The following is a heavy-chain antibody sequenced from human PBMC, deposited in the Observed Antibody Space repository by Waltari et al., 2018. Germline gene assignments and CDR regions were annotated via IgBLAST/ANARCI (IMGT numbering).Heavy chain of an antibody. D-gene: IGHD6-19*01. V-gene: IGHV4-59*05. CDR3: ATTYSGGWNDY. J-gene: IGHJ4*02. Sequence: VQLVESGGGLIQPGGSLRLSCAASGFTVSSNYMSWVRQAPGKGLEWIGSIYHSGTTYYNPSLKSRGTISVDMSKNQFSLKLSSVTAADTAVYYCATTYSGGWNDYWGQGTLVTVSS. CDR2: IYHSGTT. CDR1: GFTVSSNY.